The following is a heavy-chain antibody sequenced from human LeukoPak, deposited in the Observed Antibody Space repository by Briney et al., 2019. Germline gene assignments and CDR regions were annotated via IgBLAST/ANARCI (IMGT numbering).Heavy chain of an antibody. CDR2: INSDGSST. CDR1: GFTFSSYG. J-gene: IGHJ4*02. Sequence: GRPLRLSCAASGFTFSSYGMHWVRQAPGKGLEWVSRINSDGSSTSYADSVKGRFTISRDNAKNTLYLQMNSLRAEDTAVYYCARDFHGGFDYWGQGTLVTVSS. CDR3: ARDFHGGFDY. D-gene: IGHD3-16*01. V-gene: IGHV3-74*01.